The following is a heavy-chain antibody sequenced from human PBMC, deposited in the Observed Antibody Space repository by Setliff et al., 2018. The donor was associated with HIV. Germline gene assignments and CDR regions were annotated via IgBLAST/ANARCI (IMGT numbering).Heavy chain of an antibody. J-gene: IGHJ5*02. Sequence: SETLSLTCTVSGGSISSNYYYWGWIRQPPGKGLEWIGSAYYSGSTYYNPSLKSRITISVDRSKNLFSLKLISVTAADQGVYYCARVPVPGANWFDPWGLGTLVTVSS. CDR3: ARVPVPGANWFDP. V-gene: IGHV4-39*01. CDR2: AYYSGST. CDR1: GGSISSNYYY.